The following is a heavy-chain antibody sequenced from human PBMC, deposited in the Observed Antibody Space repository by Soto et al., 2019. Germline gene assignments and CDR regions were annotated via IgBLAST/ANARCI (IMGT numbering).Heavy chain of an antibody. Sequence: QVQLVQSGAEMKKPGASVKVSCKASGYTFTSYGISWVRQAPGQGLEWMGWISVDNGNTNYAQKLQGRVTMTTDTSTSTAYMELRSLRSDDTAVYYCARAHGSAMVGILRLDPWGQGTLVTVSS. J-gene: IGHJ5*02. CDR3: ARAHGSAMVGILRLDP. CDR1: GYTFTSYG. D-gene: IGHD5-18*01. V-gene: IGHV1-18*01. CDR2: ISVDNGNT.